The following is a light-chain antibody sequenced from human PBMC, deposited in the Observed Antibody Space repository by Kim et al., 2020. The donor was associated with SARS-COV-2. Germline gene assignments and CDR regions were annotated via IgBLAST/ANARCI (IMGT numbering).Light chain of an antibody. CDR1: QSIGGIY. CDR2: DAY. J-gene: IGKJ4*01. V-gene: IGKV3-20*01. CDR3: QQYGSSPNT. Sequence: LSPGERATLSCRASQSIGGIYLAWYQQKPGQAPSLLIYDAYSRATGIPDRFSGSGSGTAFTLTITRLKPEDFAVYYCQQYGSSPNTFGGGTRVEI.